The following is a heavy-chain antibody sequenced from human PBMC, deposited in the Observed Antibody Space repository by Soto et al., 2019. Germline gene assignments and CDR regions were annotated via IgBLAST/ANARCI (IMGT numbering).Heavy chain of an antibody. CDR1: GYTFTSYY. V-gene: IGHV1-46*03. CDR2: INPSGGST. CDR3: ARDRRCDFWSELLPPYFDY. Sequence: ASVKVSCKASGYTFTSYYMHWVRQAPGQGLEWMGIINPSGGSTSYAQKFQGRVTMTRDTSTSTVYMELSSLRSEDTAVYYCARDRRCDFWSELLPPYFDYWGQRTLVTVSS. D-gene: IGHD3-3*01. J-gene: IGHJ4*02.